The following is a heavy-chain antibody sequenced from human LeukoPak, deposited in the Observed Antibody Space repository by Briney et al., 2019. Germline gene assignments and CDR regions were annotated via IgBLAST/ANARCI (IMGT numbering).Heavy chain of an antibody. D-gene: IGHD2-15*01. V-gene: IGHV3-23*01. Sequence: GGSLRLSCAASGFPFSSYAMRWVRQAPGKGLEWVSDIRGSGGSTYYADSVKGRFTISRDNSKNTLYLQLNSLRAEDTAVYYCAKEAAIVVVVAAASAHFDYWGQGTLVTVSS. J-gene: IGHJ4*02. CDR2: IRGSGGST. CDR1: GFPFSSYA. CDR3: AKEAAIVVVVAAASAHFDY.